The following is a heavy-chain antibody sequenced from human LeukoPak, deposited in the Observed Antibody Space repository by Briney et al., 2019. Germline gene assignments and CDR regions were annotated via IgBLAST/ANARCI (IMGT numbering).Heavy chain of an antibody. V-gene: IGHV4-59*01. D-gene: IGHD2-15*01. CDR1: GGSISSYY. Sequence: SETLSLTCTVSGGSISSYYWSWIRQPPGKGLEWIGYIYYSGSTNYNPSLKSRVTISVDTSKNQFSLKLSSVTAADTAVYYCARGGYGKIMGNFDYWGLGTLVTVSS. CDR2: IYYSGST. CDR3: ARGGYGKIMGNFDY. J-gene: IGHJ4*02.